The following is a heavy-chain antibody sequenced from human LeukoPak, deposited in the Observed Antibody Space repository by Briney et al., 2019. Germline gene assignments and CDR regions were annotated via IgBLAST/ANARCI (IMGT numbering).Heavy chain of an antibody. CDR2: ISSTGTP. Sequence: SETLSLTCTVSGGSITMTDYYWGWIRLPPGKGLEWIGTISSTGTPYYNPSLQSRVTISVDKSKNQFSLKLTSVTAADTAVYYCATRERSVLRTPGDYWGQGTRVTVSS. J-gene: IGHJ4*02. V-gene: IGHV4-39*01. D-gene: IGHD1-26*01. CDR1: GGSITMTDYY. CDR3: ATRERSVLRTPGDY.